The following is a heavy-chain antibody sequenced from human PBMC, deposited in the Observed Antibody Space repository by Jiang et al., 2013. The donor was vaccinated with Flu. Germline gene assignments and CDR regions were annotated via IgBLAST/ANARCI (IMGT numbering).Heavy chain of an antibody. CDR1: GYTFSSYA. V-gene: IGHV1-18*01. CDR2: ISGYHGDT. D-gene: IGHD4-17*01. CDR3: ARGYFGDYVIEY. Sequence: GAEVKKPGASVKVSCKASGYTFSSYAISWVRQAPGQGLEWLGWISGYHGDTKYADNLQGRVTLTTDTSTRTAYMELTSLTSEDTAVYYCARGYFGDYVIEYWGQGTLVTVAS. J-gene: IGHJ4*02.